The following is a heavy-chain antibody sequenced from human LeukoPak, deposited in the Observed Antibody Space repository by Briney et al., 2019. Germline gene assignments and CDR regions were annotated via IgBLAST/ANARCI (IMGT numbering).Heavy chain of an antibody. V-gene: IGHV4-59*01. D-gene: IGHD1-1*01. CDR2: IYYSGST. CDR3: ARQREGHGTRAYRDVYYYYMDV. Sequence: SETLSLTCTVSGGSISSYYWSWLRQPPGKGLEWLGYIYYSGSTNYNPSLKSRVTISVDTSKNQFSLKLSSVTAAVTAVYYCARQREGHGTRAYRDVYYYYMDVWGKGTTVTVSS. J-gene: IGHJ6*03. CDR1: GGSISSYY.